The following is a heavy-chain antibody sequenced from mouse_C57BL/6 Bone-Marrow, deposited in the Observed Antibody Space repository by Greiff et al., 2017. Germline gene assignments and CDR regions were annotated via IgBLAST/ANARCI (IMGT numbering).Heavy chain of an antibody. CDR2: IWGGGST. CDR1: GFSLTRYG. D-gene: IGHD2-3*01. V-gene: IGHV2-9*01. CDR3: AILYDLFAY. Sequence: VMLVESGPGLVAPSQSLSITCTVSGFSLTRYGVDWVRQPPGTGLEWLGVIWGGGSTNYNSALMSRLSISKDNSKSQVFLQMNSLQTDDTAMYYCAILYDLFAYWGQGTLVTVSA. J-gene: IGHJ3*01.